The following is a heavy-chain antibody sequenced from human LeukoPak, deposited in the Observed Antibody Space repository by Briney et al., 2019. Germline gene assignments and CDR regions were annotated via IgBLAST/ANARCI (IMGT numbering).Heavy chain of an antibody. J-gene: IGHJ4*02. CDR2: ISSNGGST. V-gene: IGHV3-64*01. CDR1: GFTFSSYA. D-gene: IGHD3-10*01. Sequence: PGGSLRLSCAASGFTFSSYAMHWVRQAPGKGLEYVSAISSNGGSTYYANSVKGRFTISRDNSKDTLYLQMGSLRAEDMAVCYCARVWYYYGSGSYPLDYWGQGTLVTVSS. CDR3: ARVWYYYGSGSYPLDY.